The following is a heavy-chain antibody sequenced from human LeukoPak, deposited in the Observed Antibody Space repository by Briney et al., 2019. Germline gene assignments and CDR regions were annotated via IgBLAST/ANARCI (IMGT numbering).Heavy chain of an antibody. D-gene: IGHD1-26*01. J-gene: IGHJ4*02. CDR1: GVSISSSSYY. V-gene: IGHV4-39*01. CDR2: IYYTGST. CDR3: ARGGIWMGATAGY. Sequence: SETLSLTCTVSGVSISSSSYYWGWIRQPPGKGLEWVGSIYYTGSTYCNPSLKSRVTISVDTSKNQLSLKLSSVTAAGTAVYYCARGGIWMGATAGYWGQGTLVTVPS.